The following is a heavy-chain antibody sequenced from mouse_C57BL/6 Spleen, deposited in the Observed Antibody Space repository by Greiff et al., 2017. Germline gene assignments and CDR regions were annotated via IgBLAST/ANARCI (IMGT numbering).Heavy chain of an antibody. CDR3: ARRSNYPYYYAMDY. CDR1: GFTFSDYG. V-gene: IGHV5-17*01. CDR2: ISSGSSTI. Sequence: EVQGVESGGGLVKPGGSLKLSCAASGFTFSDYGMHWVRQAPEKGLEWVAYISSGSSTIYYADTVKGRFPISRDNAKNTLFLQMTSLRSEDTAMYYCARRSNYPYYYAMDYWGQGTSVTVSS. J-gene: IGHJ4*01. D-gene: IGHD2-5*01.